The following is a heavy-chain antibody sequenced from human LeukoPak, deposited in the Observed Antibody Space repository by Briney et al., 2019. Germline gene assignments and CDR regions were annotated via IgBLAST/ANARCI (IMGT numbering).Heavy chain of an antibody. V-gene: IGHV1-18*01. CDR1: GYTFTSYG. CDR2: ISAYNGNT. Sequence: GASVKVSCKASGYTFTSYGISWVRQAPGQGLEWMGWISAYNGNTNYAQKFQGRVTMTRDTSTSTVYMELSSLRSEDTAVYYCARDPRSTDYYDSSAYYFDYWGQGTLVTVSS. J-gene: IGHJ4*02. D-gene: IGHD3-22*01. CDR3: ARDPRSTDYYDSSAYYFDY.